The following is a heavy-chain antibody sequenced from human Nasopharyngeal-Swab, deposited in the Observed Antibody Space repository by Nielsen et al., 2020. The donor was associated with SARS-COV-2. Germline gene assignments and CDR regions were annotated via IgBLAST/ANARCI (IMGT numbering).Heavy chain of an antibody. CDR1: GFSFSTYW. Sequence: GGSLRLSCAASGFSFSTYWMTWVRQAPGKGLEWVANIKQDGSEKYYVDSVKGRFTISRDNAKNSLYLQMNSLRADDTALYYCAKASSYFYGSGSSFGAFDIWGQGTMVTVSS. D-gene: IGHD3-10*01. J-gene: IGHJ3*02. CDR2: IKQDGSEK. V-gene: IGHV3-7*03. CDR3: AKASSYFYGSGSSFGAFDI.